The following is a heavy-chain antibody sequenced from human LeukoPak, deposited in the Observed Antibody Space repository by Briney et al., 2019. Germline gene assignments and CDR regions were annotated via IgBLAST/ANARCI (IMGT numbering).Heavy chain of an antibody. CDR2: VNEDGSEQ. D-gene: IGHD5-24*01. CDR1: GFTFTNNW. Sequence: GGSLSLSCVASGFTFTNNWMTWFRQAPGKGVEGVVNVNEDGSEQNYLDSVKSRFTISRDNAKNSVYRQMNSLRAEDTAVYYCAKRGGWLQLWGQGTLVTVSS. CDR3: AKRGGWLQL. J-gene: IGHJ4*02. V-gene: IGHV3-7*03.